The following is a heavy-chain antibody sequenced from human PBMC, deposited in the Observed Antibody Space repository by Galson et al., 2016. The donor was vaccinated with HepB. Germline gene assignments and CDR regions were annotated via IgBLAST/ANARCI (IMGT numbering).Heavy chain of an antibody. V-gene: IGHV4-34*01. Sequence: SETLSLTCGFYGGSFSGYFWSWVRQSPVKGLEWIGEINYSGSTNYNPSLKSRVTISVDTSQNQFSLSLSSVTAADTAVYYCARSRADDHWGGYMDFYYGMDVWGQGTTVTVSS. J-gene: IGHJ6*02. CDR1: GGSFSGYF. CDR3: ARSRADDHWGGYMDFYYGMDV. D-gene: IGHD3-3*01. CDR2: INYSGST.